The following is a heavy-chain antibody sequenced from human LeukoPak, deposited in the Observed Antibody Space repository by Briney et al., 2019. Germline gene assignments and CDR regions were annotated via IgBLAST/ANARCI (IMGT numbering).Heavy chain of an antibody. D-gene: IGHD6-19*01. CDR2: IYYSGST. CDR1: GGSIRSSNYY. V-gene: IGHV4-39*01. Sequence: SETLSPTCTVSGGSIRSSNYYWGWIRQPPGRGLEWIGIIYYSGSTYYNPSLKSRVTISVDTSKNQISLKLNSVTAADTAVYYYARSLAGPRARPSDYWGQGILVTVSS. CDR3: ARSLAGPRARPSDY. J-gene: IGHJ4*02.